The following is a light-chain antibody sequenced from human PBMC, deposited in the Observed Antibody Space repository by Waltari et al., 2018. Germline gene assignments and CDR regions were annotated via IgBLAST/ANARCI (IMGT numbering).Light chain of an antibody. Sequence: DIQMTQSPSSLSASVGDRVTVTCRASQDINNKLTWYQQKPGKAPILLIYTASTLQTGVSSRFSGSVSGTDCTLTISSLQPEDFATYYCPQDYSTPLTFGGVTKVKI. CDR3: PQDYSTPLT. V-gene: IGKV1-27*01. CDR2: TAS. CDR1: QDINNK. J-gene: IGKJ4*01.